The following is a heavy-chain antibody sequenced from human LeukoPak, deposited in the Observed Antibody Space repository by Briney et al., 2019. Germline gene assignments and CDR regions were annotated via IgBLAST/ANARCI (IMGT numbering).Heavy chain of an antibody. CDR2: VHLNGRT. J-gene: IGHJ4*02. CDR1: GGSVINTNW. Sequence: PSETLSLTCGVSGGSVINTNWWTWVRQPPGKGLEWIGEVHLNGRTNYNPSLESRLTMSVDVSENQVSLKLTSVTAADTAVYYCAREGGFYRPLDYSGQGTLVTVSS. CDR3: AREGGFYRPLDY. D-gene: IGHD3-3*01. V-gene: IGHV4-4*02.